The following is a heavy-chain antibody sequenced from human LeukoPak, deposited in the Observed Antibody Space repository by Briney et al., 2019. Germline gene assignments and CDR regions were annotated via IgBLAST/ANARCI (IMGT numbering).Heavy chain of an antibody. J-gene: IGHJ6*03. V-gene: IGHV3-30*02. D-gene: IGHD1-26*01. CDR3: AKGRGWEASYYYYYMDV. Sequence: GGSLRLSGAASGFTFSSYGIHWVRQAPGKGLEWVAFIRYDGSNKYYTDSVKGRFTISRDNSKNTLYLQMNSLRAEDTAVYYCAKGRGWEASYYYYYMDVWGKGTTVTISS. CDR2: IRYDGSNK. CDR1: GFTFSSYG.